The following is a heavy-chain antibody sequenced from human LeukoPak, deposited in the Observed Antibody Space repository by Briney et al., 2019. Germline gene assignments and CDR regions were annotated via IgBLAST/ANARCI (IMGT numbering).Heavy chain of an antibody. J-gene: IGHJ4*02. CDR1: GGTFSSYA. CDR2: IIPIFGTA. D-gene: IGHD3-22*01. Sequence: SVKVSCKASGGTFSSYAISWVRQAPGQGLEWMGRIIPIFGTANYAQKFQGRVTITTDESTSTAYMELSSLRSEDTAVYYCARVTLSGYHDSSGYMSYWGQGTLVTVSS. V-gene: IGHV1-69*05. CDR3: ARVTLSGYHDSSGYMSY.